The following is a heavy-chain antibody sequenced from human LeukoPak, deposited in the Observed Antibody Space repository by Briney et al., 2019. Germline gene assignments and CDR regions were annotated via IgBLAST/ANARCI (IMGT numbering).Heavy chain of an antibody. D-gene: IGHD6-19*01. CDR1: GYTFTDYY. Sequence: VALVKVSCKTSGYTFTDYYMHWVRQAPGQGLEWMGWINPNNGGTKYARKFQGRVTMTRDTSISTAYMEVSSLTSDDTAVYFCARTGSGWNQDYWGQGTLVTVSS. J-gene: IGHJ4*02. CDR3: ARTGSGWNQDY. V-gene: IGHV1-2*02. CDR2: INPNNGGT.